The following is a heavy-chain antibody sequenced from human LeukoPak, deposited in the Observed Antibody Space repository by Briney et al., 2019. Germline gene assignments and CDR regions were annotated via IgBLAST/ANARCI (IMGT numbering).Heavy chain of an antibody. Sequence: PGGSLRLSCAASGFTVSSIYMSWVRQAPGKGLECVSLLYSGGSTYYADSVKSRFTISRDNSKNTLYLQMSSLRAEDTAVYYCARDTFYYGMDVWGQGTTVTVSS. CDR1: GFTVSSIY. J-gene: IGHJ6*02. CDR3: ARDTFYYGMDV. V-gene: IGHV3-53*01. CDR2: LYSGGST.